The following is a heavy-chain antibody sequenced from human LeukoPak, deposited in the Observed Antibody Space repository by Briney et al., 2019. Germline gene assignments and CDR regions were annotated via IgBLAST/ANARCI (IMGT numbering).Heavy chain of an antibody. D-gene: IGHD6-19*01. V-gene: IGHV3-23*01. CDR1: GFTFSSYW. CDR2: ITDDGYNT. Sequence: GGSLRLSCAASGFTFSSYWMHWVRQAPGKGLEWVSTITDDGYNTYSADSVKGRITFSRDNSKNTLSLQLGSLRAEDTAVYYCAKDLSYTSGASDHWGQGTLVTVSS. J-gene: IGHJ4*02. CDR3: AKDLSYTSGASDH.